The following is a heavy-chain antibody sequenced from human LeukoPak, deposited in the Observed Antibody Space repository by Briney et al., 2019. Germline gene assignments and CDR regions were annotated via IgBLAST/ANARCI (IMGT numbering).Heavy chain of an antibody. CDR2: IRYDGSNK. V-gene: IGHV3-30*02. J-gene: IGHJ4*02. Sequence: GGSLRLSCAASGFTFSRNWMHWVRQAPGKGLEWVAFIRYDGSNKYYADSVKGRFTISRDNSKNTLYLQMNSRRAEDTAVYYCAKDQKQLIPPFDYWGQGTLVTVSS. CDR1: GFTFSRNW. CDR3: AKDQKQLIPPFDY. D-gene: IGHD6-6*01.